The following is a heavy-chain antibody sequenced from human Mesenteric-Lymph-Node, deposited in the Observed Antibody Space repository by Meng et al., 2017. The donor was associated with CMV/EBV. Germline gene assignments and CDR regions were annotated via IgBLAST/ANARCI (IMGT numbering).Heavy chain of an antibody. D-gene: IGHD6-13*01. Sequence: GESLKISCAASGFSFSDNAIHWVRQAPGKGLEWVAVIAFDGSSEYYADSVKGRFTISRDNSKNTLYLQVNSLRAEDTAVYYCAKDRNRIAAAGPFDYWGQGTLVTVSS. CDR1: GFSFSDNA. V-gene: IGHV3-30*04. CDR2: IAFDGSSE. CDR3: AKDRNRIAAAGPFDY. J-gene: IGHJ4*02.